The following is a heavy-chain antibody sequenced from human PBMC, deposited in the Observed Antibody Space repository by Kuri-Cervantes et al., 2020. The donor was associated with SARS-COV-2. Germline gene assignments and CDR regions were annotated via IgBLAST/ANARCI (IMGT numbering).Heavy chain of an antibody. Sequence: GGSLRLSCTASGFSISDRAYWMTWVRQTPGKGLEWVANIKHDGSERFYVDSVKGRFTISRDNAKNSLYPQMNSLRAEDTAVYYCARDRSFTPDYWGQGTLVTVSS. J-gene: IGHJ4*02. CDR2: IKHDGSER. CDR1: GFSISDRAYW. D-gene: IGHD3-10*01. CDR3: ARDRSFTPDY. V-gene: IGHV3-7*01.